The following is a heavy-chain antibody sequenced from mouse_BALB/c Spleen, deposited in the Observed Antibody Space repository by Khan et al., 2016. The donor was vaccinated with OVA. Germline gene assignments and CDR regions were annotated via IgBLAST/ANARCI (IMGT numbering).Heavy chain of an antibody. CDR3: ARSGYGNPFAY. V-gene: IGHV1S81*02. CDR1: GYTFTSYY. CDR2: INPSNGVS. J-gene: IGHJ3*01. Sequence: QVQLQQPGAELGKPGASVKISCKASGYTFTSYYLYWVKQRPGQGLEWIGGINPSNGVSHLTEKFKSKATLTVDQSSSTAYMQLNSLTSEDAAVYYCARSGYGNPFAYWGQGTLVTVST. D-gene: IGHD2-1*01.